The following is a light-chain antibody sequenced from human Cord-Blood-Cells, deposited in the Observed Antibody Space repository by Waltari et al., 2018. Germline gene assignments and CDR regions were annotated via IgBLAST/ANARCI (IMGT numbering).Light chain of an antibody. V-gene: IGKV3-15*01. CDR3: QQYNNWPLT. CDR2: GAS. CDR1: QSVSSN. J-gene: IGKJ4*01. Sequence: IVMTQSLATLPVCTVERATLSCRASQSVSSNLAWYQQKPGQAPRLLIYGASTSATGIPARFSGSGSGTEFTLTISSLQSEDFAVYYCQQYNNWPLTFGGGTKVEIK.